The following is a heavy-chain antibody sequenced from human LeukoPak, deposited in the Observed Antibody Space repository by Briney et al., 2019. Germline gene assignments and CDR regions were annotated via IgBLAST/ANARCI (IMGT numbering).Heavy chain of an antibody. CDR2: INPNGGGT. Sequence: ASVKVSCKASGYTFTGYYMHWVRQAPGQGLEWMGWINPNGGGTKYAQKFQGRVTMTRDTSISTAYMELRRLTSDDTAVYYCARADYDTSDYYYGSLNYWGQGTLVTVSS. V-gene: IGHV1-2*02. D-gene: IGHD3-22*01. CDR1: GYTFTGYY. CDR3: ARADYDTSDYYYGSLNY. J-gene: IGHJ4*02.